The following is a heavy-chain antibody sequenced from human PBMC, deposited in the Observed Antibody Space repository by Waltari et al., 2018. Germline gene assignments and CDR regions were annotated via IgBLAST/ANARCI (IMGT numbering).Heavy chain of an antibody. Sequence: EVQLVETGGGLIQPGGSLRLSCAASGFTVSSNYMSWVRQAPGKGLEWVSVIYSGGSTYYADSVKGRFTISRDKSKNTLYLQMNSLRAEDTAVYYCAREGAGNTMVRGVKGGWFDPWGQGTLVTVSS. D-gene: IGHD3-10*01. CDR3: AREGAGNTMVRGVKGGWFDP. J-gene: IGHJ5*02. CDR1: GFTVSSNY. CDR2: IYSGGST. V-gene: IGHV3-53*02.